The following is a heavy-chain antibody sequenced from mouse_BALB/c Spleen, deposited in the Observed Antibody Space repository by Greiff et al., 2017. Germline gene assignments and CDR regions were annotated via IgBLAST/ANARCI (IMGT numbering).Heavy chain of an antibody. CDR3: ARSTGYAMDY. V-gene: IGHV1-20*02. D-gene: IGHD4-1*02. Sequence: EVKLMESGPELVKPGASVKISCKASGYSFTGYFMNWVMQSHGKSLEWIGRINPYNGDTFYNQKFKGKATLTVDKSSSTAHMELRSLASEDSAVYYCARSTGYAMDYWGQGTSVTVSS. CDR1: GYSFTGYF. CDR2: INPYNGDT. J-gene: IGHJ4*01.